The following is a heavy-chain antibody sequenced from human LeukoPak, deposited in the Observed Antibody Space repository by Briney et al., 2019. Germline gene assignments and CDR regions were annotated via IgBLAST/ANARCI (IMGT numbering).Heavy chain of an antibody. CDR1: GYSFTSYG. CDR2: ISTYNGDT. Sequence: GASVKVSCKASGYSFTSYGFSWVRQAPGQGLEWMGWISTYNGDTNYAQEFQDRVTMTTDTSTSTAYMELRSLRSDDTAVYYCARGLGNYPEIPLDYWGQGTLVTVST. D-gene: IGHD3-16*02. J-gene: IGHJ4*02. CDR3: ARGLGNYPEIPLDY. V-gene: IGHV1-18*01.